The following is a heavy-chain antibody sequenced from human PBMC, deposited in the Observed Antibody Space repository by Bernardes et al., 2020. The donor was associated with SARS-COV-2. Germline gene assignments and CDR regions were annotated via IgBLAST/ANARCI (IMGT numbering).Heavy chain of an antibody. V-gene: IGHV3-73*01. D-gene: IGHD2-2*02. CDR2: IRSKANSYAT. Sequence: GGSLRLSCAASGFTFSGSAMHWVRQASGKGLEWVGRIRSKANSYATAYAASVKGRFTISRDDSKNTAYLQMNSLKTEDTAVYYCNLLGGYCSSTSCYTIDYWGQGTLVTVSS. CDR1: GFTFSGSA. J-gene: IGHJ4*02. CDR3: NLLGGYCSSTSCYTIDY.